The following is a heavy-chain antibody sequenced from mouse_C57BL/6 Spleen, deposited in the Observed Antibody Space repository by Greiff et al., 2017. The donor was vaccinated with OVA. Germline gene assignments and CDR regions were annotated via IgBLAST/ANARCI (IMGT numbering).Heavy chain of an antibody. Sequence: EVMLVESGGDLVKPGGSLKLSCAASGFTFSSYGMSWVRQTPDKRLEWVATISSGGSYTYYPDSVKGRFTISRDNAKNTLYLQMSSLKSEDTAMYYCARSGAMDYWGQGTSVTVSS. CDR1: GFTFSSYG. J-gene: IGHJ4*01. V-gene: IGHV5-6*01. CDR3: ARSGAMDY. CDR2: ISSGGSYT.